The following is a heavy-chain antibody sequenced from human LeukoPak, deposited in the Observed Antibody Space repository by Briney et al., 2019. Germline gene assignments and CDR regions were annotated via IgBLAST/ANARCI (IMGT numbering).Heavy chain of an antibody. J-gene: IGHJ6*02. CDR3: ARALVVNQGPYPYYYGMDV. V-gene: IGHV3-23*01. Sequence: GGSLRLYCAASGFTFRSYAMSWVRQAAGKGREWVSAISGSGGSTYYADSVKGRFTISRDNSKNTLYLQMNSLRAEDTAVYYCARALVVNQGPYPYYYGMDVWGQGTTVTVSS. D-gene: IGHD3-22*01. CDR2: ISGSGGST. CDR1: GFTFRSYA.